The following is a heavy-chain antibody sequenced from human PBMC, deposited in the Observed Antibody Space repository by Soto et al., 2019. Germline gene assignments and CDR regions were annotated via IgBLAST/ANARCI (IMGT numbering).Heavy chain of an antibody. CDR2: INPNRGGT. V-gene: IGHV1-2*02. Sequence: DSVKVSCKASGYTFTGYYMHWVRQAPGPGLEWMGWINPNRGGTNYAQKFQGRVTMTRDTSISTAYMELSRLRSDDTAVYYCVTDSSSSGLVDYWGQGTLVTVSS. D-gene: IGHD6-6*01. J-gene: IGHJ4*02. CDR3: VTDSSSSGLVDY. CDR1: GYTFTGYY.